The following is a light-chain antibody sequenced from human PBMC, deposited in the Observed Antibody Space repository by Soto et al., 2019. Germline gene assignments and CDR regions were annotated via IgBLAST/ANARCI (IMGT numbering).Light chain of an antibody. V-gene: IGKV3-15*01. J-gene: IGKJ4*01. CDR1: QFISRK. Sequence: EIVMTQSPATLSLSPGETVTLSCSASQFISRKVAWYQQKPGQAPRLLIYGASTRATGVPASFSGSGSGTEFTLSISSLQSEHFAVYYCQQYNSWPLTFCGGTKVEI. CDR2: GAS. CDR3: QQYNSWPLT.